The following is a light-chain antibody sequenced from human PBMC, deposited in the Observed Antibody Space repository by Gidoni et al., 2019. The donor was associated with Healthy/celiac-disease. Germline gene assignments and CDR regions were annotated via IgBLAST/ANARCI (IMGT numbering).Light chain of an antibody. CDR2: SSN. Sequence: QSVLTQPPSASGTPGQRVTISCSGSSSNIGSKPVHRYQQLPGTAPKLHIYSSNQRPSGVPYRSSGSKSGTPATLAISGLQSEDEADYYCATWDNSLNAWVFGGGTKLTVL. V-gene: IGLV1-44*01. J-gene: IGLJ3*02. CDR1: SSNIGSKP. CDR3: ATWDNSLNAWV.